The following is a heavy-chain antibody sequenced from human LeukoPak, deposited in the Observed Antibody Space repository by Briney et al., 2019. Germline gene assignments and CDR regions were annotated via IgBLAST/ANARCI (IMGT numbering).Heavy chain of an antibody. V-gene: IGHV1-2*02. CDR1: GYTFTGYY. CDR3: ARCSCSGGSCYDAFDV. Sequence: GASVKVSCKASGYTFTGYYMHWVRQAPGQGLEWMGWINPNSGGTNYAQKFQGRVTMTRDTSISTAYMELSRLRSDDTAVYYCARCSCSGGSCYDAFDVWGQGTMVTVSS. D-gene: IGHD2-15*01. J-gene: IGHJ3*01. CDR2: INPNSGGT.